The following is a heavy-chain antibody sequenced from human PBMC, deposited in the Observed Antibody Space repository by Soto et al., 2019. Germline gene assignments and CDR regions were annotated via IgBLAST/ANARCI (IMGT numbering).Heavy chain of an antibody. CDR2: INHSGST. D-gene: IGHD2-15*01. CDR3: ARGPPVVVAATPFRWFDP. CDR1: CGSFIGYY. Sequence: PSETLSLTCAFYCGSFIGYYWSWIRQPPGKGLEWIGEINHSGSTNYNPSLKSRVTISVDTSKNQFSLKLSSVTAADTAVYYCARGPPVVVAATPFRWFDPWGQGTLVTVSS. V-gene: IGHV4-34*01. J-gene: IGHJ5*02.